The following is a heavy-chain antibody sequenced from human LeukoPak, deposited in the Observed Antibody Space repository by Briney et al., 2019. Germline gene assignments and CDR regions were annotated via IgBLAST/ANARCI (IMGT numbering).Heavy chain of an antibody. V-gene: IGHV4-39*07. J-gene: IGHJ4*02. Sequence: SETLSLTCTVSGGSISSSSYYWGWIRQPPGKGLEWIGSIYYSGSTYYNPSLKSRVTISVDTSKNQFSLKLSSVTAADTAVYYCARVRGTPTRPWGFDYWGQGTLVTVSS. CDR1: GGSISSSSYY. D-gene: IGHD3-16*01. CDR2: IYYSGST. CDR3: ARVRGTPTRPWGFDY.